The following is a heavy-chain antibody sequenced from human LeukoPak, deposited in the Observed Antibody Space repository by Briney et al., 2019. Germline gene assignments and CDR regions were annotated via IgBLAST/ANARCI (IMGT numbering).Heavy chain of an antibody. J-gene: IGHJ4*02. D-gene: IGHD5-18*01. CDR1: GGSISSYY. Sequence: SETLSLTCTVSGGSISSYYWSWIRQPPGKGLEWIGYIYCSGSTNYNPSLKSRVTISVDTSKNQFSLKLSSVTAADTAVYYCAREGTKGYSSNYFDYWGQGTLVTVSS. V-gene: IGHV4-59*01. CDR3: AREGTKGYSSNYFDY. CDR2: IYCSGST.